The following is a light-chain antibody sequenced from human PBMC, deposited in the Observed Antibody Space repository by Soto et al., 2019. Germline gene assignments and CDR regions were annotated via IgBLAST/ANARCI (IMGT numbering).Light chain of an antibody. CDR3: QQYNYSPYS. V-gene: IGKV1-5*03. J-gene: IGKJ2*03. CDR2: KGS. CDR1: QSISNW. Sequence: DIQMTQSPSTLSAAIGDRVTITCRASQSISNWLAWYQQKPGKAPKVLIFKGSTLESGVPSRFSASGYGTEFTLILSCLQPEDFPNYYCQQYNYSPYSAGQGTKLEIK.